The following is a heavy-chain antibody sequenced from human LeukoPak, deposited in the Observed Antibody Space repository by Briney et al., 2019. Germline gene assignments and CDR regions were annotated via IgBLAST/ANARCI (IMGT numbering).Heavy chain of an antibody. V-gene: IGHV4-59*01. CDR3: ARGVVPAARLLWFDP. J-gene: IGHJ5*02. CDR1: GGSISSYY. D-gene: IGHD2-2*01. Sequence: SETLSLTCTVSGGSISSYYWSWIRQPPGKGLEWIGDIYYSGSTNYNPSLKSRVTISVDTSKNQFSLKLSSVTAADTAVYYCARGVVPAARLLWFDPWGQGTLVTVSS. CDR2: IYYSGST.